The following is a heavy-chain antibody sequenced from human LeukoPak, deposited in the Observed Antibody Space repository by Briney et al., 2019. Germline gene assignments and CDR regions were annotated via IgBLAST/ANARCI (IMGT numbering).Heavy chain of an antibody. Sequence: PGGSLRLSCAASGFTFSSYSMSWVRQAPGKGLEWVSTISGSSRYIYFADSVRGRFTISRDNAKNSLYLQMNSLRAEDTAVYYCARLIVGATDCWGQGTLVTVSS. V-gene: IGHV3-21*01. D-gene: IGHD1-26*01. CDR2: ISGSSRYI. CDR1: GFTFSSYS. J-gene: IGHJ4*02. CDR3: ARLIVGATDC.